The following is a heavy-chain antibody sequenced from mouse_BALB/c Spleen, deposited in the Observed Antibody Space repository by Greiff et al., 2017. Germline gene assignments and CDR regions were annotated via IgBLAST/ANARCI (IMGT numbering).Heavy chain of an antibody. J-gene: IGHJ3*01. D-gene: IGHD2-1*01. CDR3: ARVGYGNYEGWFAY. CDR1: GFSLTSYG. CDR2: IWAGGST. Sequence: VKLVESGPGLVAPSQSLSITCTVSGFSLTSYGVHWVRQPPGKGLEWLGVIWAGGSTNYNSALMSRLSISKDNSKSQVFLKMNSLQTDDTAMYYCARVGYGNYEGWFAYWGQGTLVTVSA. V-gene: IGHV2-9*02.